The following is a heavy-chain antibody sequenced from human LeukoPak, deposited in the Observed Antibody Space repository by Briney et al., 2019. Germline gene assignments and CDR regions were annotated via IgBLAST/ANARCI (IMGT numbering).Heavy chain of an antibody. CDR3: AAENGDYSNWFDP. V-gene: IGHV3-53*01. CDR2: IYSGGST. D-gene: IGHD2-15*01. Sequence: GGSLRLSCVASGFTVSSNYMSWVRQAPGKGLEWVSVIYSGGSTYYADSVKGRFTIPRDNSKNTLYLQMNSLRAEDTAVYYCAAENGDYSNWFDPWGQGTLVTVSS. J-gene: IGHJ5*02. CDR1: GFTVSSNY.